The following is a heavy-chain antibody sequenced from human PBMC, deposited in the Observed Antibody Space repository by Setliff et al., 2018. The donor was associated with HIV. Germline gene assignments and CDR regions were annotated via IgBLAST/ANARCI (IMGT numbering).Heavy chain of an antibody. Sequence: PSETLSLTCSLSGDSMSTYYWSWIRQTAGKGLEWIGRIHNSGNTNYNPSFMSRVSMSVDTSKSQFSLKLRSVTAADTAMYFCARGYSSAFFHEFFDYWGQGTLVTVSS. CDR3: ARGYSSAFFHEFFDY. CDR1: GDSMSTYY. V-gene: IGHV4-4*07. CDR2: IHNSGNT. J-gene: IGHJ4*02. D-gene: IGHD6-25*01.